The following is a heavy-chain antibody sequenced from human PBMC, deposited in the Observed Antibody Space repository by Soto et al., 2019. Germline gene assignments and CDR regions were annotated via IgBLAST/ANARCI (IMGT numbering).Heavy chain of an antibody. D-gene: IGHD1-26*01. J-gene: IGHJ6*02. CDR1: GFTFSNYG. CDR3: ARDFVVGGPTINYYYGMDV. CDR2: ISYDGNVA. V-gene: IGHV3-30*03. Sequence: GGPLRLSCTASGFTFSNYGMHWVRQAPGKGLGWVTVISYDGNVAYYADSVKGRFTISRDNSKNTLYLQMNSLGAEDTAVYYCARDFVVGGPTINYYYGMDVWGQGTTVTVSS.